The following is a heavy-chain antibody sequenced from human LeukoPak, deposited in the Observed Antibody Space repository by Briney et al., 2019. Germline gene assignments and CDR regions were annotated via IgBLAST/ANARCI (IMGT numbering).Heavy chain of an antibody. CDR3: ARRAGEYSHPYDY. D-gene: IGHD4-17*01. V-gene: IGHV3-53*01. Sequence: GGSLRLSCTVSGFTVSSNSMSWVRQAPGKGLEWVSFIYSGGNTHYSDSVKGRFTISRDNSKNTLYLQMNSLRADDTTVYYCARRAGEYSHPYDYWGQGTLVTVSS. J-gene: IGHJ4*02. CDR2: IYSGGNT. CDR1: GFTVSSNS.